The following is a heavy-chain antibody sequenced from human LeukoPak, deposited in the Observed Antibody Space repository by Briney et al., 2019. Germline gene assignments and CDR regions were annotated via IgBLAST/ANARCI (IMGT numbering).Heavy chain of an antibody. J-gene: IGHJ5*02. D-gene: IGHD2-15*01. V-gene: IGHV1-46*01. CDR2: INPSGGST. Sequence: GASVKVSCKASGYTFTRYYIHWVRQAPGQGLEWMGIINPSGGSTSYAQKFQGRVTMTRDTSTSTVYMELSSLRSEDTAVYYCARAPRACSGGSCYSGGNWFDPWGQGTLVTVSS. CDR3: ARAPRACSGGSCYSGGNWFDP. CDR1: GYTFTRYY.